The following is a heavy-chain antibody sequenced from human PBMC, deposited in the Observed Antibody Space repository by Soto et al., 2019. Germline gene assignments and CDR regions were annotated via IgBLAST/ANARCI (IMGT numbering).Heavy chain of an antibody. CDR1: GGSFSGYY. Sequence: GGSFSGYYWNWIRQPPGKGLEWIGEIDHSGYTNYNPSLKSRVTISVDTSKNQFSLRLTSVTAADTAVYYCARVRDWFDPWGQGTLLTVSS. J-gene: IGHJ5*02. CDR2: IDHSGYT. V-gene: IGHV4-34*01. CDR3: ARVRDWFDP. D-gene: IGHD3-3*01.